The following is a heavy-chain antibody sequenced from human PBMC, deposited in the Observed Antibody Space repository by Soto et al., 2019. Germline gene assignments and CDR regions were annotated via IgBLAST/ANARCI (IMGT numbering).Heavy chain of an antibody. V-gene: IGHV4-31*03. Sequence: SESLSLTCSVSGGSVSSDIYYWTWIRQHPGKGPEWTGHIYYSGSTYYNPSLKSRVTISLDMSKNQFSLKLTSVSAADTAVYYCARGYDYDSGGYLFDYWGQGTLVTVSS. CDR2: IYYSGST. D-gene: IGHD3-22*01. CDR3: ARGYDYDSGGYLFDY. J-gene: IGHJ4*02. CDR1: GGSVSSDIYY.